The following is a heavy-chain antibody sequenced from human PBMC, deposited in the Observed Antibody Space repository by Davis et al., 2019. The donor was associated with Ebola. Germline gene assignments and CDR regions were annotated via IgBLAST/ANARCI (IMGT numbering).Heavy chain of an antibody. D-gene: IGHD5-12*01. V-gene: IGHV3-30*03. CDR1: GFTFSSYG. CDR2: ISYDGSNK. CDR3: ARDRWVSSGYDLFYYYYGMDV. J-gene: IGHJ6*02. Sequence: GESLKISCAASGFTFSSYGMHWVRQAPGKGLEWVAVISYDGSNKYYADSVKGRFTISRDNSKNTLYLQMNSLRAEDTAVYYCARDRWVSSGYDLFYYYYGMDVWGQGTTVTVSS.